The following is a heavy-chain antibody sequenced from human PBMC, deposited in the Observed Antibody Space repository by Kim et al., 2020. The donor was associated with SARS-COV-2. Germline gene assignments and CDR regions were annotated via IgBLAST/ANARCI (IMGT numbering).Heavy chain of an antibody. CDR2: INAGNGNT. J-gene: IGHJ4*02. Sequence: ASVKVSCKASGYTFTSYAMHWVRQAPGQRLEWMGWINAGNGNTKYSQKFQGRVTITRDTSASTAYMELSSLRSEDTAVYYCARFGSGSYYGKADYWGQGTLVTVSS. V-gene: IGHV1-3*01. D-gene: IGHD3-10*01. CDR3: ARFGSGSYYGKADY. CDR1: GYTFTSYA.